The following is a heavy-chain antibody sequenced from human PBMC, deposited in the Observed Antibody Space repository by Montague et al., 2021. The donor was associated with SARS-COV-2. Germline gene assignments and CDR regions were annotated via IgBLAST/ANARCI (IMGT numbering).Heavy chain of an antibody. D-gene: IGHD2-15*01. CDR1: GFTFSSYE. CDR2: ISNSGSTI. Sequence: SLRLSCAASGFTFSSYEMNWVRQAPGKGLEWVSYISNSGSTIYYADSVKGRFTISRDNAKNSLYLQMNSLRAEDTAVYYCAATSGYIVGVVAAYYGMDAWGQGTLVTVSS. J-gene: IGHJ6*02. V-gene: IGHV3-48*03. CDR3: AATSGYIVGVVAAYYGMDA.